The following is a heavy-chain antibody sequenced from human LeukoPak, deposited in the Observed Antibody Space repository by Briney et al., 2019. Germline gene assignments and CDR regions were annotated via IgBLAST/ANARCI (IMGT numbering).Heavy chain of an antibody. V-gene: IGHV3-20*04. Sequence: PSETLSLTCTVSGGSISSYYWSWIRQPPGKGLEWVSGINWNGGSTGYADSVKGRFTISRDNAKNSLYLQMNSLRAEDTALYYCARAPYYYDSSGYYYYYYYMDVWGKGTTVTVSS. J-gene: IGHJ6*03. CDR1: GGSISSYY. CDR2: INWNGGST. D-gene: IGHD3-22*01. CDR3: ARAPYYYDSSGYYYYYYYMDV.